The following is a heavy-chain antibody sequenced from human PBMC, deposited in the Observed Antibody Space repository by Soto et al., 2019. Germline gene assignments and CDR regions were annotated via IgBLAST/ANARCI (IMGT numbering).Heavy chain of an antibody. J-gene: IGHJ6*02. CDR2: ISYDGSNK. CDR1: GFTFGSYA. CDR3: ARDLAVDNYYGMDV. D-gene: IGHD5-12*01. Sequence: GGSLRLSCAAPGFTFGSYAMHWVRQAPGKGLEWVAVISYDGSNKYYADSVKGRFTISRDNSKNTLYLQMNSLRAEDTAVYYCARDLAVDNYYGMDVWGQGTTVTVSS. V-gene: IGHV3-30-3*01.